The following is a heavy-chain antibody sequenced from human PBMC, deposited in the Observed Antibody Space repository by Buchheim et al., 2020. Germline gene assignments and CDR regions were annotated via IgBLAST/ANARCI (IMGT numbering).Heavy chain of an antibody. CDR3: VRGLRVAAAGNFQY. V-gene: IGHV4-30-4*01. CDR1: AGSITSGDYY. CDR2: IYYRGST. Sequence: QVQLQESGPGLVEPSQTLSLTCTSSAGSITSGDYYCSWIRQPPGKGLEWIGNIYYRGSTYYSPSLKSRVTMSLDTSNNQFSLKLSSVTAADTGVYYCVRGLRVAAAGNFQYWGQGTL. J-gene: IGHJ1*01. D-gene: IGHD6-13*01.